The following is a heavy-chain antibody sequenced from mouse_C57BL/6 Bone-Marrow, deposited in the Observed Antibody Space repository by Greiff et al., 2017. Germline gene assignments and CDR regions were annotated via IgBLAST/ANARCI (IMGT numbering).Heavy chain of an antibody. Sequence: VKLQESGPELVKPGASVKLSCKASGYTFTSYDINWVKQRPGQGLEWIGWIYPRDGSTKYTEKFKGKATLTVDTSSSTAYMELHSLTSEDSAVYFCARLEFDGSSGDWYFDVWGTGTTVTGSS. CDR3: ARLEFDGSSGDWYFDV. CDR2: IYPRDGST. CDR1: GYTFTSYD. J-gene: IGHJ1*03. V-gene: IGHV1-85*01. D-gene: IGHD1-1*01.